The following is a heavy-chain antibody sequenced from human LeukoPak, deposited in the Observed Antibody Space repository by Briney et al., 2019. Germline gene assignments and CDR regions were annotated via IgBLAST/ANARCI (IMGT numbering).Heavy chain of an antibody. J-gene: IGHJ4*02. CDR1: GFIFSNYA. CDR2: ISYDGSNK. CDR3: ASTPNGVAAIYFDY. Sequence: GGSLRLSCAASGFIFSNYAMHWVRQAPGKGLEWVAVISYDGSNKYCADSVKGRFTISRDNAKNTLYLQMNSLRAGDTAVYYCASTPNGVAAIYFDYWGQGTLVTVSS. D-gene: IGHD2-15*01. V-gene: IGHV3-30*04.